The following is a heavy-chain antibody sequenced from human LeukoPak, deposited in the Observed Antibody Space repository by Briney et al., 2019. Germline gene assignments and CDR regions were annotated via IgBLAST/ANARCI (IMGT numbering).Heavy chain of an antibody. V-gene: IGHV5-51*01. Sequence: GESLKISCKGSGYRFTKSWIGWVRQMPGKGLEWLGIIYPDDSRNRYSPSFQGQVTMSVDKSISTAYLQWSSLKASDTAMYYCARHRDCSSTSCYTPNDAFDIWGQGTMVTVSS. J-gene: IGHJ3*02. CDR3: ARHRDCSSTSCYTPNDAFDI. D-gene: IGHD2-2*02. CDR2: IYPDDSRN. CDR1: GYRFTKSW.